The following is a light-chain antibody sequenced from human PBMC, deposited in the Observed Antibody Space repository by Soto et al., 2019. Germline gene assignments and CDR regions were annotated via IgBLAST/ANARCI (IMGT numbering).Light chain of an antibody. V-gene: IGKV3-15*01. CDR3: QQRSNWPPT. J-gene: IGKJ5*01. Sequence: EIVMTQSPATLSVSPWERATLSCRASQSVSANLAWYQQKPGQAPRLLIYGASTRATGIPARFSGSGSGTDFTLTISRLEPQDFAVYYCQQRSNWPPTFGQGTRLEIK. CDR1: QSVSAN. CDR2: GAS.